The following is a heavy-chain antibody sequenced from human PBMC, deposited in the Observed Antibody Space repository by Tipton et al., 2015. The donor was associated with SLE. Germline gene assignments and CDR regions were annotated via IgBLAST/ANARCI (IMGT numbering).Heavy chain of an antibody. CDR2: IYYSGST. CDR1: GGSISSSSYY. Sequence: TLSLTCTVSGGSISSSSYYWGWIRQPPGKGLEWIGSIYYSGSTYYNPSLKSRVTISVDTSKNQFSLKLSSVTAADTAMYYCARPYYYDSSAYSLSFDPWGPGTLVTVSS. J-gene: IGHJ5*02. V-gene: IGHV4-39*01. CDR3: ARPYYYDSSAYSLSFDP. D-gene: IGHD3-22*01.